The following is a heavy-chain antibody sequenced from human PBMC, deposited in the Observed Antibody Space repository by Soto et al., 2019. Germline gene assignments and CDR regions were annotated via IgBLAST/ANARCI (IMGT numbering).Heavy chain of an antibody. Sequence: LSLTYVLPDGRVTDNSPARTEDPRAPAGSPESRGRTYYRSKWYNDYAVSVKSRITINPDTSKNQFSLQLNSVTPEDTAVYYCARDTEYYDILTGDYYYGMDVWGQGTTVTVSS. CDR3: ARDTEYYDILTGDYYYGMDV. V-gene: IGHV6-1*01. J-gene: IGHJ6*02. CDR2: TYYRSKWYN. CDR1: DGRVTDNSPA. D-gene: IGHD3-9*01.